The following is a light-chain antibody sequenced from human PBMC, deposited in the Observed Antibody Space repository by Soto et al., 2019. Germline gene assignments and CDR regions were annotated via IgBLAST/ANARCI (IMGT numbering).Light chain of an antibody. Sequence: EIVMTQSPATLSVSPGERATLSCKASQSVSSDLAWYQQKPGQAPRLLIYGASTRATGISARFSGSGSGTDYTLTISTLQSEDFAVYYCQQYNDWPPLTFGGGTKVDIK. CDR2: GAS. CDR3: QQYNDWPPLT. CDR1: QSVSSD. J-gene: IGKJ4*01. V-gene: IGKV3-15*01.